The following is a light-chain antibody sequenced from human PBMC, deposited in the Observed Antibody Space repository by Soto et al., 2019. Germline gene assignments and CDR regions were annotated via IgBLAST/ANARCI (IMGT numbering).Light chain of an antibody. V-gene: IGLV2-14*01. CDR1: STDVGGYNF. J-gene: IGLJ2*01. Sequence: QSALTQPASVSGSLGQSITISCTGTSTDVGGYNFVSWYQQHPGKAPKLMIYAVTDRPSGVSNRFSGSKSGNTASLTISGLQAEDEADYYCSSFTGTSTHLIFGGGTKLTVL. CDR3: SSFTGTSTHLI. CDR2: AVT.